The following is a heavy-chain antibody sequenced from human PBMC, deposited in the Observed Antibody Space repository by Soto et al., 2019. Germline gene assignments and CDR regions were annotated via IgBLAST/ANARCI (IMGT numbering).Heavy chain of an antibody. CDR1: GFTFSSYA. CDR3: AKDRRYCSSTSCSKYYFDY. D-gene: IGHD2-2*01. J-gene: IGHJ4*02. Sequence: EVQLLESGGGLVQPGGSLRLSCAASGFTFSSYAMSWVQKKKKKKQEWVSAISGSGGSTYYADSVKGRFTISRDNSKNTLYLQMNSLRAEDTAVYYCAKDRRYCSSTSCSKYYFDYWGQGTLVTVSS. V-gene: IGHV3-23*01. CDR2: ISGSGGST.